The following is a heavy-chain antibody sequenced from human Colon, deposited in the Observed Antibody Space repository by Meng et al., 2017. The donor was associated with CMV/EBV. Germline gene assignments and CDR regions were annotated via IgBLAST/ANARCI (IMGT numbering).Heavy chain of an antibody. V-gene: IGHV3-48*01. J-gene: IGHJ6*02. CDR1: GFTFSNYE. Sequence: GESLKISCAASGFTFSNYEMNWVRQAPGKGLEWVAYINTLENSIFYADSVKGRFTISRDNSKNTLYLQMNSLRAEDTAVYYCAKDLTSAGYCSSTSCEYYYYYGMDVWGQGTTVTVSS. CDR3: AKDLTSAGYCSSTSCEYYYYYGMDV. CDR2: INTLENSI. D-gene: IGHD2-2*01.